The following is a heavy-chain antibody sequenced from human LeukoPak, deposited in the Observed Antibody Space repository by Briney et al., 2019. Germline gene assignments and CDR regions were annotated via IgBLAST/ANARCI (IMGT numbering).Heavy chain of an antibody. Sequence: PSETLSLTCTVSGGSISSYYWSWIRQPPGKGLEWIGYIYYSGSTNYNPSLKSRVTISVDTSKNQFSLKLSSVTAADTAVYYCASLAAAYEYFQHWGQGTLVTVSS. D-gene: IGHD6-13*01. CDR1: GGSISSYY. CDR3: ASLAAAYEYFQH. CDR2: IYYSGST. V-gene: IGHV4-59*01. J-gene: IGHJ1*01.